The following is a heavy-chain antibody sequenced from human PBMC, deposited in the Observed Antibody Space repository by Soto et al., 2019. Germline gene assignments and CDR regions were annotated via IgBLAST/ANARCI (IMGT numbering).Heavy chain of an antibody. V-gene: IGHV3-13*01. CDR2: IGTAGDT. D-gene: IGHD6-6*01. CDR3: ARMYSSSSFHYYYGMDV. CDR1: GFTFSSYD. Sequence: GGSLRLSCAASGFTFSSYDMHWVRQATGKGLEWVSAIGTAGDTYYPGSVKGRFTISRENAKNSLYLQMNSLRAEDTAVYYCARMYSSSSFHYYYGMDVWGQGTKVTVSS. J-gene: IGHJ6*02.